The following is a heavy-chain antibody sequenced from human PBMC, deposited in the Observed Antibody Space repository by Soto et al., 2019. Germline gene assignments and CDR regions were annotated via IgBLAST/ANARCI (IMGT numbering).Heavy chain of an antibody. CDR2: INPNGGST. Sequence: ASVKVSCKAPGDTFTSYYMHWVRQAPGDGLEWVGVINPNGGSTRVAHKFQVRVTMTRDTPTSTVYLEVGGLTSEDPAVCCWARSQGGVFGIIIERTNWLAPCGPGTLVTVSS. D-gene: IGHD3-16*01. J-gene: IGHJ5*02. V-gene: IGHV1-46*01. CDR3: ARSQGGVFGIIIERTNWLAP. CDR1: GDTFTSYY.